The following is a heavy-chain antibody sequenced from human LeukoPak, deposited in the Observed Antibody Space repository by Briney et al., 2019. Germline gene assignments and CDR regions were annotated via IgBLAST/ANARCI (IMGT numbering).Heavy chain of an antibody. Sequence: GGSLRLSCAASGFTFSNYAMSWVRQAPGKGLEWVSGLIGSGGSTYYADSAKGRFTISRDSSKNTLYLQMNSLRAEDTAVYYCARGYSSGWYAEGRFDYWGQGTLVTVSS. CDR3: ARGYSSGWYAEGRFDY. CDR2: LIGSGGST. CDR1: GFTFSNYA. J-gene: IGHJ4*02. D-gene: IGHD6-19*01. V-gene: IGHV3-23*01.